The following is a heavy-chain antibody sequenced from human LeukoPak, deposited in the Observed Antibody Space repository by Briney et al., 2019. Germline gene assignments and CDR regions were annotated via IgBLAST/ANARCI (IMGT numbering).Heavy chain of an antibody. Sequence: SGTLSLTCAVSGGSISSTNWWSWVRQPPGKGLEWVGEIYHRGSTNYNPSLKGRVTISVDKSKNQFSLKLSSVTAADRAVYYCAARSGIAAADYWGQGTLVTVSS. CDR1: GGSISSTNW. J-gene: IGHJ4*02. CDR2: IYHRGST. CDR3: AARSGIAAADY. V-gene: IGHV4-4*02. D-gene: IGHD6-13*01.